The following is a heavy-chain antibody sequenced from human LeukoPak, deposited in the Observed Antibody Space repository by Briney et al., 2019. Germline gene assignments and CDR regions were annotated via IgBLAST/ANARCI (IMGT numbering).Heavy chain of an antibody. CDR1: GYTFNTYG. D-gene: IGHD4-17*01. V-gene: IGHV1-18*01. CDR3: ARAYGDYAFDI. Sequence: ASVKVSCKASGYTFNTYGITWVRQAPGQGLEWMGWISGYNGKTKYAQKLQDRVTMTTDTSTTTAYMELRSLRSDDTAVYYCARAYGDYAFDIWGQGTMVTVSS. J-gene: IGHJ3*02. CDR2: ISGYNGKT.